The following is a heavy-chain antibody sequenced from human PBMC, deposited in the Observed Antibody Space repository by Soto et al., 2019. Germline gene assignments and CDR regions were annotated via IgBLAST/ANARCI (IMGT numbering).Heavy chain of an antibody. CDR1: GGTFSSYA. J-gene: IGHJ4*02. D-gene: IGHD1-26*01. CDR2: IIPIFGTA. CDR3: ARDQVGAIPFDY. Sequence: QVQLVQSGAEVKKPGSSVKVSCNASGGTFSSYAISWVRQAPGQGLEWMGGIIPIFGTANYVQKFQSRVTITAEKPTSTAYMELRSLRSEDTAVYYCARDQVGAIPFDYRGQGTLVTVSS. V-gene: IGHV1-69*06.